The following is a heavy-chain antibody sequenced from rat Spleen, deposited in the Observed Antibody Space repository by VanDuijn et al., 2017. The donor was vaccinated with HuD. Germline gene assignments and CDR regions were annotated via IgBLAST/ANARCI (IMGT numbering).Heavy chain of an antibody. V-gene: IGHV2-1*01. CDR1: GFSLTSNS. CDR3: TSARD. J-gene: IGHJ2*01. CDR2: IWGDGST. Sequence: QVQLKESGPGLVQPSQTLSLTCTVSGFSLTSNSVDWVRQPPGKGLEWMGEIWGDGSTPYNSALKSRLTISRDTSKSQVFLKMNSLQTDDTAIYFCTSARDWGQGVMVTVSS. D-gene: IGHD1-4*01.